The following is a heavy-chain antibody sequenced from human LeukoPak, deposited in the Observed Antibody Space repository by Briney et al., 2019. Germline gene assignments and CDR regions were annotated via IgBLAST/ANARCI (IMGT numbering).Heavy chain of an antibody. D-gene: IGHD3-10*01. CDR2: INPNSGGT. CDR1: GYTFTGYY. Sequence: ASVKVSCKASGYTFTGYYMHWVRQAPGQGLEWMGWINPNSGGTNYAQKLPGRVTMTTDTSTSTAYMELRSLRSDDTAVYYCARVTREYYYGSGLGAFDIWGQGTMVTVSS. CDR3: ARVTREYYYGSGLGAFDI. V-gene: IGHV1-2*02. J-gene: IGHJ3*02.